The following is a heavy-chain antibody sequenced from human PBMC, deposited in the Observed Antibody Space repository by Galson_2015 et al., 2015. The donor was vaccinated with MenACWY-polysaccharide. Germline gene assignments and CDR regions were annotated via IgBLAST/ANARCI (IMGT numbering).Heavy chain of an antibody. D-gene: IGHD6-13*01. CDR2: IYSGGST. CDR3: ARLEGEQQLARGSYYYYGMDV. Sequence: SLRLSCAASGFTVSSNYMSWVRQAPGKGLEWVSVIYSGGSTYYADSVKGRFTISRDNSKNTLYLQMISLRAEDTAVYYCARLEGEQQLARGSYYYYGMDVWGQGTTVTVSS. J-gene: IGHJ6*02. CDR1: GFTVSSNY. V-gene: IGHV3-66*02.